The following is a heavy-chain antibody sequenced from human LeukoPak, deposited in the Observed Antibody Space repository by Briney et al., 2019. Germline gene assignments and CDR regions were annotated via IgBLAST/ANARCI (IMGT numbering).Heavy chain of an antibody. CDR1: GFTFSNYW. J-gene: IGHJ3*02. CDR2: IGTDGSST. V-gene: IGHV3-74*01. CDR3: ARDKYGGNSNAFDI. Sequence: PGGSLRLSCAASGFTFSNYWMHWVRQVPGKGPVWVSRIGTDGSSTTYADYVKGRFTISRDNAKNTLYLQMNSLRAEDTAVYYCARDKYGGNSNAFDIRGQGTLVTVSS. D-gene: IGHD4-23*01.